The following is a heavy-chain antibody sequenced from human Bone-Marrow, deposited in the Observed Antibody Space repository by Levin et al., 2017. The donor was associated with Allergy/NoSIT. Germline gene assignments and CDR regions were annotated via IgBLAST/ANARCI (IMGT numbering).Heavy chain of an antibody. CDR2: ITGNGGKT. CDR3: ATDQTGGYTAYEFRYFDL. Sequence: GESLKISCAASGVSSSTYPMSWVRQAPGKGLEWVSSITGNGGKTFYAASVKGRFTISRDNSKDTLFLQMHSLRAEDTALYFCATDQTGGYTAYEFRYFDLWGRGTLVTVSS. V-gene: IGHV3-23*01. J-gene: IGHJ2*01. CDR1: GVSSSTYP. D-gene: IGHD5-12*01.